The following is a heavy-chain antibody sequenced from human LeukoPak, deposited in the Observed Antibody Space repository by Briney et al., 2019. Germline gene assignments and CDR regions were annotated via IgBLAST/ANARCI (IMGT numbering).Heavy chain of an antibody. CDR3: AKGSPGGYSYGRDWFDP. Sequence: GGSLRLSCAASGFTFSSYGMHWVRQAPGKGLEWVAFIRYDGSNKYYADSVKGRFTISRDNSKNTLYIQMTRLSAEDTDVYYCAKGSPGGYSYGRDWFDPWGQGTLVTVSS. V-gene: IGHV3-30*02. CDR2: IRYDGSNK. D-gene: IGHD5-18*01. J-gene: IGHJ5*02. CDR1: GFTFSSYG.